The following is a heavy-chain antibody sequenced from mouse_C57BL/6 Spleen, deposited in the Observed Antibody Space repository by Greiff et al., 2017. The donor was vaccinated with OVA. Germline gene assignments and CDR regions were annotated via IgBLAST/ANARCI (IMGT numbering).Heavy chain of an antibody. CDR1: GYSITSGYY. D-gene: IGHD4-1*01. J-gene: IGHJ1*03. V-gene: IGHV3-6*01. Sequence: EVKLMESGPGLVKPSQSLSLTCSVTGYSITSGYYWNWIRQFPGNKLEWMGYISYDGSHNYNPSLKNRISITRDTSKNQFFLKLNSVTPEDTATYCCARDWDPSYWYFDVWGTGTTVTVSS. CDR3: ARDWDPSYWYFDV. CDR2: ISYDGSH.